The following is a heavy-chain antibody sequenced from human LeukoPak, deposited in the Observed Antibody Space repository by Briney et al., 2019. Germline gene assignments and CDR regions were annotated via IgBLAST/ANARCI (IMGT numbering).Heavy chain of an antibody. D-gene: IGHD3-22*01. V-gene: IGHV1-18*01. CDR1: GYTFTSYG. CDR3: ANSGYDSSGLWHFDY. J-gene: IGHJ4*02. CDR2: ISAYNGNR. Sequence: ASVKVSCKASGYTFTSYGISWVRQAPGRGLEWMGWISAYNGNRNYAQKLQGRVTMTTDTSTSTAYMELRSLRSDDTAVYYCANSGYDSSGLWHFDYWGQGTLVTVSS.